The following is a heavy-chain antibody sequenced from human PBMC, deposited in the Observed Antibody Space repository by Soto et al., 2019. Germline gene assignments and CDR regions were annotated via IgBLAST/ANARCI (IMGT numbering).Heavy chain of an antibody. CDR1: GFTFSSYW. CDR2: IKQDGSEK. CDR3: ARDPTQTYYYYYMDV. Sequence: GGSLRLSCAASGFTFSSYWMSWVRQAPGKGLEWVAIIKQDGSEKYYVDSVKGRFTISRDNAKNSLYLQMNSLRAEDTAVYYCARDPTQTYYYYYMDVWGKGTTVTVSS. V-gene: IGHV3-7*01. J-gene: IGHJ6*03.